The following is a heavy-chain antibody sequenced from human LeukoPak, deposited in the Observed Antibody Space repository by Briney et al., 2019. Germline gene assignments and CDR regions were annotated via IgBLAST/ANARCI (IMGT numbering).Heavy chain of an antibody. CDR2: IIPILGTA. V-gene: IGHV1-69*01. Sequence: SVKVSCKASGGTFSSYGISWVRQAPGQGLEWMGGIIPILGTANYAQKFQGRVTITADESTSTAYMELSSLRSEDTAVYYCARGPPANYYYYGMDVWGQGTTVTVSS. J-gene: IGHJ6*02. CDR3: ARGPPANYYYYGMDV. D-gene: IGHD2-2*01. CDR1: GGTFSSYG.